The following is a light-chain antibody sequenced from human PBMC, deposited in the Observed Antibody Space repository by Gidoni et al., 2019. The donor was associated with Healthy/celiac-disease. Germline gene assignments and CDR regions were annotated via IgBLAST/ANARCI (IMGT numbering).Light chain of an antibody. CDR3: QAWDSSVG. Sequence: SYELTQPPSGSVSPGQTASITCSGDKLGDKYACWYQQKPGQSPVLVIYQDSKRPSGIPERFSGSNSGNTATLTISGTQAMDEADYYCQAWDSSVGFGGGTKLTVL. CDR1: KLGDKY. J-gene: IGLJ2*01. CDR2: QDS. V-gene: IGLV3-1*01.